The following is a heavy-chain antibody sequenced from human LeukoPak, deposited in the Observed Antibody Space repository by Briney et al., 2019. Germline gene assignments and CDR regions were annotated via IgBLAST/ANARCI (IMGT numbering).Heavy chain of an antibody. Sequence: GASVKVPCKASGGTFSSYGISWVRQAPGQGLEWMGWISAYNGNTNYAQKLQGRVTMTTDTSTSTAYMELRSLRSDDTAVYYCARVFEYSSSDWGQGTLVTVSS. J-gene: IGHJ4*02. CDR3: ARVFEYSSSD. CDR1: GGTFSSYG. CDR2: ISAYNGNT. V-gene: IGHV1-18*01. D-gene: IGHD6-6*01.